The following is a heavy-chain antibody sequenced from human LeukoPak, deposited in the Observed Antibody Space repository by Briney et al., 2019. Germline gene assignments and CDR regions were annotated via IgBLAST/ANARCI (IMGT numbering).Heavy chain of an antibody. D-gene: IGHD6-19*01. V-gene: IGHV1-8*01. CDR2: MNPNSGNT. CDR1: GYTFTSYD. J-gene: IGHJ4*02. Sequence: GASVKVSCXASGYTFTSYDINWVRQATGQGLVWMGWMNPNSGNTGYAQKFQGRVTMTRNTSISTAYMELSSLRSEDTAVYYCARGGIAVAGTAGDYWGQGTLVTVSS. CDR3: ARGGIAVAGTAGDY.